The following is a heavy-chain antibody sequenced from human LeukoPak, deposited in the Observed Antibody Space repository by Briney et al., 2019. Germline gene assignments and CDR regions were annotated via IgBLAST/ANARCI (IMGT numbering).Heavy chain of an antibody. CDR1: GYSLTSYW. D-gene: IGHD3-10*01. CDR3: ARLHSMVRGDYYYGMDV. J-gene: IGHJ6*02. V-gene: IGHV5-51*01. CDR2: IYPGDSDT. Sequence: GESLKISCKGSGYSLTSYWIGWVRQMPGKGLEWMGIIYPGDSDTRYSPSFQGQVTISADKSISTAYLQWSSLKASDTAMYYCARLHSMVRGDYYYGMDVWGQGTTVTVSS.